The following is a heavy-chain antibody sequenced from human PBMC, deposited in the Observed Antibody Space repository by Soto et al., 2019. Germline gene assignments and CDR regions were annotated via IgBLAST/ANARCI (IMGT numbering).Heavy chain of an antibody. J-gene: IGHJ4*02. V-gene: IGHV3-15*07. CDR2: VKSKSDGGTT. Sequence: EVQLVESGGSLVKPGGSLRLSCAASGFSLSYAWMNWVRQAPGKGLEWVGRVKSKSDGGTTDYAAPVRGRFTISREDAKNTVYRQMNSTKTENTAGYYCCAEPFRVATIYDVDYWGQGTLVAVSS. D-gene: IGHD5-12*01. CDR1: GFSLSYAW. CDR3: CAEPFRVATIYDVDY.